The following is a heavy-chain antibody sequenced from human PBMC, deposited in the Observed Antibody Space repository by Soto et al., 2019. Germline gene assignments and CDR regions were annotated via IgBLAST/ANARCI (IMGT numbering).Heavy chain of an antibody. CDR1: GFTFDDYA. V-gene: IGHV3-43D*04. Sequence: GGSLRLSCAASGFTFDDYAMHWVRQAPGKGLEWVSLISWDGGSTYYADSVKGRFTISRDNSKNSLYLQMNSLRAEDTALYYCAKDQSGRFRFDPWGQGTLVTVSS. D-gene: IGHD3-16*01. CDR2: ISWDGGST. J-gene: IGHJ5*02. CDR3: AKDQSGRFRFDP.